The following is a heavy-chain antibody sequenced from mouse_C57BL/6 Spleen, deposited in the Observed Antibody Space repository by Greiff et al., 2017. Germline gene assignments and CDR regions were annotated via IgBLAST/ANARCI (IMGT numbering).Heavy chain of an antibody. D-gene: IGHD1-1*01. CDR3: ASHGTRSPAWFAY. CDR2: IYPRDGST. J-gene: IGHJ3*01. Sequence: VQLQESDAELVKPGASVKISCKVSGYTFTDHTIHWMKQRPEQGLEWIGYIYPRDGSTKYNEKFKGKATLTADKSSSTAYMQLNSLTSEDSAVYFCASHGTRSPAWFAYWGQGTLVTVSA. V-gene: IGHV1-78*01. CDR1: GYTFTDHT.